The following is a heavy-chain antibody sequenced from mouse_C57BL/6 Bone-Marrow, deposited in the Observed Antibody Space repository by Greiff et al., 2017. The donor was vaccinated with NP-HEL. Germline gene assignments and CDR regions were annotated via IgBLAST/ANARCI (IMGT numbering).Heavy chain of an antibody. V-gene: IGHV1-5*01. D-gene: IGHD1-1*01. Sequence: VQLKESGTVLARPGASVKMSCKTSGYTFTSYWMHWVKQRPGQGLEWIGAIYPGNSATSYNQKFKGKAKLTAVTSANTAYMELSSLTNEDAAVYYCTGTTLVADFDVWGTGTTVTVSS. CDR3: TGTTLVADFDV. CDR1: GYTFTSYW. J-gene: IGHJ1*03. CDR2: IYPGNSAT.